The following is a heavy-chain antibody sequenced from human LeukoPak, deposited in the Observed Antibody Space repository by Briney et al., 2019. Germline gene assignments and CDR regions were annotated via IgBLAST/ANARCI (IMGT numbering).Heavy chain of an antibody. CDR2: IKQDGSEK. J-gene: IGHJ4*02. D-gene: IGHD3-3*01. CDR1: GFTFSSYW. V-gene: IGHV3-7*01. Sequence: GGSLRLSCAASGFTFSSYWMSWVRQAPGKGLEWVANIKQDGSEKYYVDSVKGRFTISRDNAKNSLYLQMNSLRAEDTAVYYRAREKRFLEWLVDYWGEGTLVTVSS. CDR3: AREKRFLEWLVDY.